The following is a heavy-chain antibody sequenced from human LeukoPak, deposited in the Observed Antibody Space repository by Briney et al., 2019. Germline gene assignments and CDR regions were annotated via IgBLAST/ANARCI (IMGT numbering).Heavy chain of an antibody. CDR1: GFTFSSYA. CDR2: ISGSGGST. J-gene: IGHJ4*02. V-gene: IGHV3-23*01. D-gene: IGHD1-26*01. Sequence: GGSLRLSCAASGFTFSSYAMSWVRQAPGKGLEWVSAISGSGGSTYYADSVKGRFTISRDNSKNTLYLQMNSLRAEDTAVFYCAKDRVPSGSYSLDYWGQGTLVTVCS. CDR3: AKDRVPSGSYSLDY.